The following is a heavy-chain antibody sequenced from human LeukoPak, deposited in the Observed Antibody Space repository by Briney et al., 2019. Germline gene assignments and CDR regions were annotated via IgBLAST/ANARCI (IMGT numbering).Heavy chain of an antibody. V-gene: IGHV4-39*01. CDR1: GGSISSSSYY. CDR3: ATSPSEYSSGWLTNFDY. D-gene: IGHD6-19*01. CDR2: IYYSGST. Sequence: TSETLSLTCTVSGGSISSSSYYWGWIRQPPGKGLEWIGSIYYSGSTYYNPSLKSRVTISVDTSKNQFSLKLSSVTAADTAVYYCATSPSEYSSGWLTNFDYWGQGTLVTVSS. J-gene: IGHJ4*02.